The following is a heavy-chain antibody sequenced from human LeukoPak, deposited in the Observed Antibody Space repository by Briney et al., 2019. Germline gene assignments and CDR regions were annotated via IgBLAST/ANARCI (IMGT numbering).Heavy chain of an antibody. CDR2: INHSGST. J-gene: IGHJ6*03. CDR1: GGSFSGYY. Sequence: SETLSLTCAVYGGSFSGYYWSWIRQPPGKGLEWIGEINHSGSTNYNPSLKSRVTISVDTSKNQFSLKLSAVTAADTAVYYCARAIVATSPFPHYYYYYMDVWGKGTTVTVSS. D-gene: IGHD5-12*01. CDR3: ARAIVATSPFPHYYYYYMDV. V-gene: IGHV4-34*01.